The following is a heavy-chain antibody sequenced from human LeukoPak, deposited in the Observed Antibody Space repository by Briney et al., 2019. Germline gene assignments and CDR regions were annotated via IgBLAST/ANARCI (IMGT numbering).Heavy chain of an antibody. CDR1: GFTFSSYE. V-gene: IGHV3-48*03. J-gene: IGHJ4*02. Sequence: GGSLRLTCAASGFTFSSYEMNWVRQAPGKGLEWVSYISSSGSTIYYADSVKGRFTISRDNAKNSLYLQMNSLRAEDTAVYYCARGSRITQYWGQGTLVTVSS. D-gene: IGHD3-10*01. CDR3: ARGSRITQY. CDR2: ISSSGSTI.